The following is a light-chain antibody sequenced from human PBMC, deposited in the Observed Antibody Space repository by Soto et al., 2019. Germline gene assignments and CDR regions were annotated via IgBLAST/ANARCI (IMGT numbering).Light chain of an antibody. V-gene: IGLV2-14*01. CDR2: DVS. CDR3: SSYTSSSIVV. Sequence: QSALTQPASVSGSPGQSITLSCTGTSTDVGGYNYVSWYQQHPGKAPKLVIYDVSNRPSGVSNRFSGSKSGNTAALTISGLQAEDEADYYCSSYTSSSIVVFGGGTKLTVL. J-gene: IGLJ2*01. CDR1: STDVGGYNY.